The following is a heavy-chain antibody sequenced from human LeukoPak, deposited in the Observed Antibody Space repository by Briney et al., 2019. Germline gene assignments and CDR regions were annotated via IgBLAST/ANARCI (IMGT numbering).Heavy chain of an antibody. CDR1: GFTFRSYA. D-gene: IGHD2-15*01. J-gene: IGHJ4*02. Sequence: GGSLRLSCAASGFTFRSYAMTWVRQAPGKGLEWVSAISDSGRSTYYADSVKGRFTISRDVSKSTLYLQMNSPRAEDTALYYCAKGQRWELPLDFWGQGTLVTVSS. V-gene: IGHV3-23*01. CDR3: AKGQRWELPLDF. CDR2: ISDSGRST.